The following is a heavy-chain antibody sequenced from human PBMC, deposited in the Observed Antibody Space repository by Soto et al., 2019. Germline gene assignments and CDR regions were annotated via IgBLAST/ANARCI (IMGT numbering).Heavy chain of an antibody. CDR1: GGSISSGGYS. V-gene: IGHV4-30-2*01. J-gene: IGHJ5*01. D-gene: IGHD7-27*01. CDR3: ARGRYCLTARCFPNWFDS. Sequence: SETLSLTCAVSGGSISSGGYSWSWIRQPPGKGLECIGYIYHSGSTYYNPSLESRVTISVDTSKNQFSLNVTSVTAADTAVYFWARGRYCLTARCFPNWFDSWGQGALVTVSS. CDR2: IYHSGST.